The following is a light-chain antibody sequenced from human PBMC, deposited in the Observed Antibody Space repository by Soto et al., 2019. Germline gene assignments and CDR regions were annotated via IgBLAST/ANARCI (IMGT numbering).Light chain of an antibody. V-gene: IGKV1-5*01. CDR2: DAS. CDR3: QQYNSNPLT. CDR1: QSISIW. Sequence: DIQMTQSPSTLSASVGDRVTITCRASQSISIWLAWYQQKPGKAPQLLIYDASSLESEAPSRFSGSGSGTEFALTISSLQPEDFATYYCQQYNSNPLTFGGGTKVDIK. J-gene: IGKJ4*01.